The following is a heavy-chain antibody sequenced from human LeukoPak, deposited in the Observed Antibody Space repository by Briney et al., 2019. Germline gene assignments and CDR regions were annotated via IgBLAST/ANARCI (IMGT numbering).Heavy chain of an antibody. D-gene: IGHD6-6*01. CDR1: GFTFSNYA. J-gene: IGHJ6*03. Sequence: PGGSLRLSCAASGFTFSNYAMSWVRQAPGKGLEWVSSISSSGDRTYYADSVKGRFTISRDNSKNTLYFQMNSLRAEDTAVYYCAKWPPAEYSSSYYYYYYMDVWGKGTTVTVSS. V-gene: IGHV3-23*01. CDR2: ISSSGDRT. CDR3: AKWPPAEYSSSYYYYYYMDV.